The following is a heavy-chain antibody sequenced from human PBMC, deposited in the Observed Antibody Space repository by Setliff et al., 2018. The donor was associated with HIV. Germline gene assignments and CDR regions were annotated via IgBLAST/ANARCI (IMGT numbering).Heavy chain of an antibody. Sequence: SETLSLTCTVSGGSISSYCWNWIRQPPGKGLEWIGYTFASGSSLYNPSLQSRVSISIDTSKNQFSLKLSSVTAADTAVYYCARRIDNSGSLPAKNWFDTWGQGRLVTVSS. V-gene: IGHV4-4*09. J-gene: IGHJ5*02. CDR1: GGSISSYC. CDR3: ARRIDNSGSLPAKNWFDT. D-gene: IGHD3-10*01. CDR2: TFASGSS.